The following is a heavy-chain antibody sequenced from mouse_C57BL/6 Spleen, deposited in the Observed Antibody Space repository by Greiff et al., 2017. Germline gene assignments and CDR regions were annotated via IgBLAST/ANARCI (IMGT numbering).Heavy chain of an antibody. J-gene: IGHJ2*01. V-gene: IGHV1-69*01. D-gene: IGHD2-3*01. Sequence: QVQLQQPGAELVMPGASVKLSCKASGYTFTSYWMHWVKQRPGQGLEWIGEIDPSDSYTNYNQKFKGKSTLTVDKASSTAYMQLSSLTSEDSAVYYCARCQRDGPFDYWGQGTTLTVSS. CDR2: IDPSDSYT. CDR1: GYTFTSYW. CDR3: ARCQRDGPFDY.